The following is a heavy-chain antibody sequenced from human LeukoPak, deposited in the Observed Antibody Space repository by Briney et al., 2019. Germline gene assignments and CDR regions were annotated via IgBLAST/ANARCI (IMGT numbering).Heavy chain of an antibody. CDR1: GGTFSSYA. CDR3: ARDGGYSPFPEYHQYYFDY. CDR2: IIPIFGTA. V-gene: IGHV1-69*01. Sequence: GASVKVSCKASGGTFSSYAISWVRQAPGQGLEGMGGIIPIFGTANYAQKFQGRVTITADESTSTAYMELSSLRSEDTAVYYCARDGGYSPFPEYHQYYFDYWGQGTLVTVSS. J-gene: IGHJ4*02. D-gene: IGHD5-18*01.